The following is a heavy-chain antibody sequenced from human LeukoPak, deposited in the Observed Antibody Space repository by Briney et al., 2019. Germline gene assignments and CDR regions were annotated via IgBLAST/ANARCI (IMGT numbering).Heavy chain of an antibody. CDR2: IYYSGST. CDR1: GGSISSYY. CDR3: ARTLPDDAFDI. V-gene: IGHV4-59*01. J-gene: IGHJ3*02. Sequence: PSETLSLTCTASGGSISSYYWSWIRQPPGKGLEWIGYIYYSGSTNYNPSLKSRVTISVDTSKNQSSLKLSSMTAADTAVYYCARTLPDDAFDIWGQGTMVTVSS.